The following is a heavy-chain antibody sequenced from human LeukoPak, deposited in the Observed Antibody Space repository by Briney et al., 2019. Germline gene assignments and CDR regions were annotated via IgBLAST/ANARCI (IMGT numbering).Heavy chain of an antibody. CDR1: GYTFTSYD. V-gene: IGHV1-8*01. CDR3: AGGATVTHGGAFDI. Sequence: ASVKVSCKASGYTFTSYDINWVRQATGQGLEWMGWMNPNSGNTGYAQKFQGRVTMTRNTSRSTAYMELSSLRSEDTAVYYCAGGATVTHGGAFDIWGQGTMVTVSS. CDR2: MNPNSGNT. D-gene: IGHD4-17*01. J-gene: IGHJ3*02.